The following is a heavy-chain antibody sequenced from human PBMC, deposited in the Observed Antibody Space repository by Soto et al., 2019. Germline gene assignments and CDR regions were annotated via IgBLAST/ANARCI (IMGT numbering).Heavy chain of an antibody. J-gene: IGHJ4*02. V-gene: IGHV4-31*03. CDR1: GGSISSGGYY. Sequence: QVQLQESGPGLVKPSQTLSLTCTVSGGSISSGGYYWSWIRQHPGKGLEWIGYIYYSGSTYYNPSLKIRVTISVDTSKNQFSLKLSSVTAADTAVYYCARVSKNYYDSSGYYGIFDYWGQGTLVTVSS. D-gene: IGHD3-22*01. CDR2: IYYSGST. CDR3: ARVSKNYYDSSGYYGIFDY.